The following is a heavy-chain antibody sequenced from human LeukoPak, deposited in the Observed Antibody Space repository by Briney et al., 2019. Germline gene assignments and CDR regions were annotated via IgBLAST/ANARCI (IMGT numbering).Heavy chain of an antibody. Sequence: PGGSLRLSCAASGFTFSSYAMSWVRQAPGKGLEWVAVISYDGSNKYYADSVKGRFTISRDNSKNTLYLQMNSLRAEDTAVYYCARGRGSYFGYWGQGTLVTVSS. V-gene: IGHV3-30-3*01. D-gene: IGHD1-26*01. J-gene: IGHJ4*02. CDR3: ARGRGSYFGY. CDR1: GFTFSSYA. CDR2: ISYDGSNK.